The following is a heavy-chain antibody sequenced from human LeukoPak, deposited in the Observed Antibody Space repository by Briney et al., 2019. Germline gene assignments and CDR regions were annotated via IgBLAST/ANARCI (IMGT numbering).Heavy chain of an antibody. D-gene: IGHD2-2*01. V-gene: IGHV3-74*01. CDR3: ASQYCGSTSCYGFDAFDI. Sequence: GGSLRLSCAGSGFTFSSYWMHWDRQAPGKGLVWVSRITNDGSTTSYADSVKGRFTISRDNAKNTLYLQMNSLRAEDTAVYYCASQYCGSTSCYGFDAFDIWGQGTKVTVSS. CDR2: ITNDGSTT. CDR1: GFTFSSYW. J-gene: IGHJ3*02.